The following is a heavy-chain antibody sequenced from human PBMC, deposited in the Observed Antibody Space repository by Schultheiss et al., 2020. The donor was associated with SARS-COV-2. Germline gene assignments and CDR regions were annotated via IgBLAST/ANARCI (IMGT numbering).Heavy chain of an antibody. J-gene: IGHJ4*02. D-gene: IGHD6-13*01. CDR3: ARDPSIAAAGTPFDY. V-gene: IGHV1-2*02. CDR2: INPNSGGT. CDR1: GYTFTSYG. Sequence: ASVKVSCKASGYTFTSYGISWVRQAPGQGLEWMGWINPNSGGTNYAQKFQGRVTMTRDTSISTAYMELSRLRSDDTAVYYCARDPSIAAAGTPFDYWGQGTLVTVSS.